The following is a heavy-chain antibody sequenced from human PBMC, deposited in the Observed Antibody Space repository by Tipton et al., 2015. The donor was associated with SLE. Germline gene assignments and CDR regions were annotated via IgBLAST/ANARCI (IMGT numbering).Heavy chain of an antibody. CDR3: AKFGNWGDPFFDH. V-gene: IGHV3-23*03. Sequence: SLRLSCAASGFNFNSYAMSWVRQAPGKGLEWVSVVYNDGSTHYADSVKGRFTSSRDRSKNTLILQMNNLRPEDTAVYYCAKFGNWGDPFFDHWGQGTLVTVSS. D-gene: IGHD7-27*01. J-gene: IGHJ4*02. CDR1: GFNFNSYA. CDR2: VYNDGST.